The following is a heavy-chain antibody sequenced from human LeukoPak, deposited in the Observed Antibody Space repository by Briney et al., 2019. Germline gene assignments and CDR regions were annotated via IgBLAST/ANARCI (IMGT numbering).Heavy chain of an antibody. Sequence: SETLSLTCTVSGGSISSGGYYWSWIRQHPGKGLEWIGYIYYSGSTYYNPSLKSRVTISVDTSKNQFSLKLSSVTAADTAVYYCALVYASSWFDPWGQGILVIVSS. D-gene: IGHD2-8*01. CDR1: GGSISSGGYY. CDR2: IYYSGST. J-gene: IGHJ5*02. CDR3: ALVYASSWFDP. V-gene: IGHV4-31*03.